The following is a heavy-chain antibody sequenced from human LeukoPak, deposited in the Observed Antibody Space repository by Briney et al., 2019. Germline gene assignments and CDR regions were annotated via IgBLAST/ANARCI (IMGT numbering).Heavy chain of an antibody. CDR1: RGSFSGYY. D-gene: IGHD2-21*02. CDR3: ASRTSTVGYS. Sequence: PSETLSLTCAVFRGSFSGYYWSWMRQSPGKGLEWIGEINHSGSTNYNPSLKSRATISLDTSENQLSLNLSSVTAADTAMYYCASRTSTVGYSWGQGSPVTVSS. V-gene: IGHV4-34*01. J-gene: IGHJ4*02. CDR2: INHSGST.